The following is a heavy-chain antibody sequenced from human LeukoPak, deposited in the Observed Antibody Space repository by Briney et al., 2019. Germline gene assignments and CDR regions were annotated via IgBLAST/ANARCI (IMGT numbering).Heavy chain of an antibody. V-gene: IGHV3-23*01. Sequence: PGGSLRLSCAASGFTFSSYAMSWVRQAPGKGLEWVSAISGSGGSTYYADSVKGRFTISRDNSKNTLYLQMNSLRAEDTAVYYCAKDLIAEAGPEIDAFDIWGQGTMVTVSS. J-gene: IGHJ3*02. CDR3: AKDLIAEAGPEIDAFDI. CDR2: ISGSGGST. CDR1: GFTFSSYA. D-gene: IGHD6-19*01.